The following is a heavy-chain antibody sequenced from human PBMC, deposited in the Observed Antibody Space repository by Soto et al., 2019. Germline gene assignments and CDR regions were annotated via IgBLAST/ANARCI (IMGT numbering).Heavy chain of an antibody. CDR3: AKDRTYGSGSQVDY. CDR2: ISYDGSNK. V-gene: IGHV3-30*18. Sequence: PGGSLRLSCAASGFTFSSYGMHWVRQAPGKGLEWVAVISYDGSNKYYADSVKGRFTISRDNSKNTLYLQMNSLRAEDTAVYYCAKDRTYGSGSQVDYWGQGTLVTVSS. J-gene: IGHJ4*02. CDR1: GFTFSSYG. D-gene: IGHD3-10*01.